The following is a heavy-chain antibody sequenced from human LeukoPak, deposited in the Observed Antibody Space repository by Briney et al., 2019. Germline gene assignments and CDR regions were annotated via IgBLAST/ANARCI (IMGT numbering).Heavy chain of an antibody. CDR1: GFTFSDYY. D-gene: IGHD3-22*01. CDR2: ISSSSSYT. J-gene: IGHJ4*02. CDR3: ARDPSSSGYYHD. Sequence: PGGSLRLSCAASGFTFSDYYMSWIRQAPGKGLEWVSYISSSSSYTNYADSVKGRFTISRDNAKNSLYLQMNSLRAEDTAVYYCARDPSSSGYYHDWGQGTLVTVSS. V-gene: IGHV3-11*06.